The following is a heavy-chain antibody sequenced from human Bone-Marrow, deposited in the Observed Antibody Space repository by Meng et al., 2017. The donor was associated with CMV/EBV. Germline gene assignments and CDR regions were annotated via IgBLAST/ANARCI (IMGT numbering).Heavy chain of an antibody. CDR2: IIPILGIA. J-gene: IGHJ6*02. D-gene: IGHD6-6*01. V-gene: IGHV1-69*02. Sequence: SVKVSCKASAYTFAGYFMHWVRQAPGQGLEWMGRIIPILGIANYAQKFQGRVTITADKSTSTAYMELSSLRSEDTAVYYCAEGSSSSGRYYYYGMDVWGQGTTVTVSS. CDR3: AEGSSSSGRYYYYGMDV. CDR1: AYTFAGYF.